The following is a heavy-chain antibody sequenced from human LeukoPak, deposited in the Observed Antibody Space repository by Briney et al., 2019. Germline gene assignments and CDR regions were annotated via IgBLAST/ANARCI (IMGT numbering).Heavy chain of an antibody. D-gene: IGHD6-19*01. CDR1: GFTFSSYA. Sequence: GSLRLSCAASGFTFSSYAMHWVRQAPGKGLEWVAVISYDGSNKYYADSVKGRFTISRDNSESTMYLQMNSLRVEDTAVYYCAKEGTRSHSQWAFDFWGQGTMVTVSS. J-gene: IGHJ3*01. CDR3: AKEGTRSHSQWAFDF. V-gene: IGHV3-30-3*02. CDR2: ISYDGSNK.